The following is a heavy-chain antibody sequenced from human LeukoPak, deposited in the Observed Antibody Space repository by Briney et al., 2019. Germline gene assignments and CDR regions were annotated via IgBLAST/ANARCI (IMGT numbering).Heavy chain of an antibody. V-gene: IGHV1-2*02. Sequence: ASVKVSCKASGCTFTGYYMHWVRQAPGQGLEWMGWINPNSGGTNYAQKFQGRVTMTRDTSISTAHMELSRLRSDDTAVYYCARLQYSSSSPYGYWGQGTLVTVSS. CDR2: INPNSGGT. J-gene: IGHJ4*02. D-gene: IGHD6-13*01. CDR1: GCTFTGYY. CDR3: ARLQYSSSSPYGY.